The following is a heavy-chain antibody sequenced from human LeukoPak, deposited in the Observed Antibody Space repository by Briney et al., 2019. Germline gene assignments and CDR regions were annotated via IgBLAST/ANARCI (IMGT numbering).Heavy chain of an antibody. CDR1: GFTFSSYA. V-gene: IGHV3-30*14. CDR2: ISYDGSNK. J-gene: IGHJ4*02. Sequence: GGSLRLSCAASGFTFSSYAMHWVRQAPGRGLEWVAVISYDGSNKYYADSVKGRFTISRDNSKNTLSLQMNSLRAEDTAVYYCARDYYDGSAYYSYYEYWGQGTLVTVSS. D-gene: IGHD3-22*01. CDR3: ARDYYDGSAYYSYYEY.